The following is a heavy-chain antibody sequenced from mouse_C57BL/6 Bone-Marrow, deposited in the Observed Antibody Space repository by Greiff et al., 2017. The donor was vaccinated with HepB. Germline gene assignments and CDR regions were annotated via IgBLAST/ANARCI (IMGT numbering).Heavy chain of an antibody. Sequence: VQLQQPGTELVKPGASVKLSCKASGYTFTSYWMHWVKQRPGQGLEWIGNINPSNGGTNYNEKFKSKATLTVDKSSSTAYMQLSSLTSEDSAVYYWARSMITKWYFDVWGTGTTVTVSS. V-gene: IGHV1-53*01. J-gene: IGHJ1*03. CDR1: GYTFTSYW. CDR3: ARSMITKWYFDV. D-gene: IGHD2-4*01. CDR2: INPSNGGT.